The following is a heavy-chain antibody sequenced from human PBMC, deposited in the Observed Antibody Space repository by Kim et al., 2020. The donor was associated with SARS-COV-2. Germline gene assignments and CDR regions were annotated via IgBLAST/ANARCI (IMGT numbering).Heavy chain of an antibody. D-gene: IGHD5-12*01. CDR3: ARESGYSYGRGGYFDY. Sequence: SVKVSCKASGGTFSNYAINWVRQAPGQGLEWMGEIIPVFSTTNYAQRFQGRVTITMDEFTNTAYMELSSLRSEDSAVYYCARESGYSYGRGGYFDYWGQETLVTVSS. V-gene: IGHV1-69*05. CDR2: IIPVFSTT. J-gene: IGHJ4*02. CDR1: GGTFSNYA.